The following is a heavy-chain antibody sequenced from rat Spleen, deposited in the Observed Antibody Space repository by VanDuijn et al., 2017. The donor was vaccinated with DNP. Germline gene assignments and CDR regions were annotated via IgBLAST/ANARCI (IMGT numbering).Heavy chain of an antibody. Sequence: EVQLVESGGGLVQPGRSLKLSCAASGFTFSDYNMAWVRQAPKKGLEWVATIIYDGSRTYYRDSVKGRFTISRDNAKSTLYLQRDSLKSEDTATYYCATVPGTYDAMDAWGQGTSVTVSS. D-gene: IGHD1-4*01. CDR2: IIYDGSRT. CDR1: GFTFSDYN. V-gene: IGHV5S10*01. CDR3: ATVPGTYDAMDA. J-gene: IGHJ4*01.